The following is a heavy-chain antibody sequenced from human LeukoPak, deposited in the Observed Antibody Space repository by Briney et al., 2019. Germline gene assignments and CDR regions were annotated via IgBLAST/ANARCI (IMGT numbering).Heavy chain of an antibody. D-gene: IGHD3-3*01. CDR2: IKQDGSEK. Sequence: GGSLRLSCAASGFTFSSYWMSWVRQAPGKGLEWVANIKQDGSEKYYVDSVKGRFTISRDNAKNSLYLQMNSLRAEDTAVYYCARMERYYDFWSGTYYYYYMDVWGKGTTVTVSS. J-gene: IGHJ6*03. V-gene: IGHV3-7*01. CDR1: GFTFSSYW. CDR3: ARMERYYDFWSGTYYYYYMDV.